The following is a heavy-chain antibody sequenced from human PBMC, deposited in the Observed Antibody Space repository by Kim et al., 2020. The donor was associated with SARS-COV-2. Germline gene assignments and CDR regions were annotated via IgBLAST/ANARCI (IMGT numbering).Heavy chain of an antibody. CDR1: GCTLSKFA. V-gene: IGHV1-69*01. D-gene: IGHD3-22*01. CDR2: IIPIFGTA. CDR3: ASSVYQYDRSGYYYSFDF. Sequence: SVKVSCKASGCTLSKFAISWVRQAPGQGLEWMGGIIPIFGTANYAQKFQGRVTITADEFTSTAYMELSSLRSEDTAVYSCASSVYQYDRSGYYYSFDFWGQGTLVTVSS. J-gene: IGHJ4*02.